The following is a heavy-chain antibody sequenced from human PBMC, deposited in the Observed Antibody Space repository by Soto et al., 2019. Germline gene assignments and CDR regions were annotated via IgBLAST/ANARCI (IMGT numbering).Heavy chain of an antibody. D-gene: IGHD2-8*02. CDR3: ARDKITGLFDY. V-gene: IGHV4-34*01. Sequence: SETLSLTCTVSGGTFSGYYWSWIRQPPGKGLEWIGEINHSGSTNYNPSLKSRVTISADTSKNQFSLKLTSVTAADTAVYYCARDKITGLFDYWGQGTLVPVSS. J-gene: IGHJ4*02. CDR1: GGTFSGYY. CDR2: INHSGST.